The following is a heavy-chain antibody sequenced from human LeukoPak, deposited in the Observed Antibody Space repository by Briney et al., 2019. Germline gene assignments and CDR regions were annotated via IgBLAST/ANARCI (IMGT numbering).Heavy chain of an antibody. CDR1: GFTFSSYA. CDR3: ARGAWYSGSYYFDY. D-gene: IGHD1-26*01. CDR2: ISSNGGST. Sequence: GGSLRLSCAASGFTFSSYAMHWVRQAPGKGLEYVSAISSNGGSTYYANSVKGRFTISRDNSKNMLYLQMGSLRAEDMAVYYCARGAWYSGSYYFDYWGQGTLVTVSS. V-gene: IGHV3-64*01. J-gene: IGHJ4*02.